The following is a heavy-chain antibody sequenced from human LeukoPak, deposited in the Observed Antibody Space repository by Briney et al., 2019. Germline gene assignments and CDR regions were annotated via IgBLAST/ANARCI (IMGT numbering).Heavy chain of an antibody. CDR1: GGSISSYY. CDR3: ATVRGGDCSGGICYLDY. Sequence: SETLSLTCTVSGGSISSYYWSWIRQPPGKGLEWIGYIYYSGSTNYNPSLKSRVTISVDTSKNQFSLKLRSVTAADTAVYYCATVRGGDCSGGICYLDYWGQGTLVTVSS. J-gene: IGHJ4*02. V-gene: IGHV4-59*01. CDR2: IYYSGST. D-gene: IGHD2-15*01.